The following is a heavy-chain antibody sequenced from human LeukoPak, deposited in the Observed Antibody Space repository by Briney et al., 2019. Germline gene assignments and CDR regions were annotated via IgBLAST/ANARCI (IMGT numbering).Heavy chain of an antibody. CDR3: ARRSGVGAHFDY. J-gene: IGHJ4*02. V-gene: IGHV5-51*01. CDR2: IYPDDSNT. Sequence: ESLKISCKDSGYSFTSYWIGWVRQMPGKGLEWMGIIYPDDSNTRYSPSFQGQVTISVDKSISTAYLQWSSLKASDTAVYYCARRSGVGAHFDYWGQGTLVTVSS. D-gene: IGHD1-26*01. CDR1: GYSFTSYW.